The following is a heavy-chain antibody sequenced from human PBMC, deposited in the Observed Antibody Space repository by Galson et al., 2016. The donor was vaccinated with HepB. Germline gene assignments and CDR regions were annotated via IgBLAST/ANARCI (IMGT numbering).Heavy chain of an antibody. CDR3: ARDLTQGYSSGYFYY. CDR2: VIPIFETS. CDR1: GGFFSSYA. J-gene: IGHJ4*02. D-gene: IGHD3-22*01. Sequence: SVKVSCKASGGFFSSYAITWVRQAPGQGLEWMGGVIPIFETSDYAQQFQGRVTITADESTGKVYMELSSPGSEDTAVYYCARDLTQGYSSGYFYYWGQGTLVTVSS. V-gene: IGHV1-69*13.